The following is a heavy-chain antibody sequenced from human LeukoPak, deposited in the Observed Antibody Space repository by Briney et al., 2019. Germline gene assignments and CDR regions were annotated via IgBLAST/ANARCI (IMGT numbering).Heavy chain of an antibody. CDR1: GGTFSSYA. J-gene: IGHJ5*02. Sequence: ASVKVSCKASGGTFSSYAISWVRQAPGQGLEWMGGIIPIFGTANYAQKFQGRVTITADESTSTAYMELSSLRSEDTAVYYCARDNIIVPTITNWFDPWGQGTLVTVSS. D-gene: IGHD5-12*01. CDR3: ARDNIIVPTITNWFDP. V-gene: IGHV1-69*13. CDR2: IIPIFGTA.